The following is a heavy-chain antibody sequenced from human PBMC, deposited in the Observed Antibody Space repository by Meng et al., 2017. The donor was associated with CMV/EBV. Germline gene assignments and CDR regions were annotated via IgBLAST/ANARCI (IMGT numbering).Heavy chain of an antibody. Sequence: QLQLQESGPGLVKPSETLSLTCTVSGGSISSSSYYWGWIRQPPGKGLEWIGSIYYSGSTYYNPSLKSRVTISVDTSKNQFSLKLSSVTAADTAVYYCVTWLWFGELSGYYFDYWGQGTLVTVSS. J-gene: IGHJ4*02. CDR1: GGSISSSSYY. V-gene: IGHV4-39*07. CDR3: VTWLWFGELSGYYFDY. D-gene: IGHD3-10*01. CDR2: IYYSGST.